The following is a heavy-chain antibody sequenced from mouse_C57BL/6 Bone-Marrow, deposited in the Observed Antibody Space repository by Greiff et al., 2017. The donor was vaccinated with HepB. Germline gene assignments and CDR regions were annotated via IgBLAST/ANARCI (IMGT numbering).Heavy chain of an antibody. Sequence: EVKLEESGGGLVQPGGSLSLSCAASGFTFTDYYMSWVRQPPGKALEWLGFIRNKANGYTTEYSASVKGRFTISRDNSQSILYLQMNALRAEDSATYYCARSDGNYLFAYWGQGTLVTVSA. CDR2: IRNKANGYTT. J-gene: IGHJ3*01. D-gene: IGHD2-1*01. V-gene: IGHV7-3*01. CDR1: GFTFTDYY. CDR3: ARSDGNYLFAY.